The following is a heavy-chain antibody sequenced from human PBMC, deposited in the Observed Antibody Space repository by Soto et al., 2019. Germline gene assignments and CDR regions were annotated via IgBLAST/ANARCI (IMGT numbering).Heavy chain of an antibody. V-gene: IGHV3-23*01. J-gene: IGHJ4*02. CDR2: ISGSGGST. Sequence: QTGGSLRLSCAASGFTFSSYAMSWVRQGPGKGLEWVSGISGSGGSTNYADSVKGLFTVSRDNSKNTLYLQMNSLRAEDTAVYYCAKDYHGSGSYYFFDYWGQGTLVTVSS. CDR1: GFTFSSYA. CDR3: AKDYHGSGSYYFFDY. D-gene: IGHD3-10*01.